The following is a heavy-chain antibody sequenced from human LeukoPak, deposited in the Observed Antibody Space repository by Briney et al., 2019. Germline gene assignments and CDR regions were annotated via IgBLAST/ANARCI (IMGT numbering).Heavy chain of an antibody. Sequence: ASVKVSXKASGGTFSSYTISWVRQAPGQGLEWIGRITPILGIANYAQKFQGRVTITADKSTSTAYMELSRLRSDDTAVYYCAREGGYFWSGIYYFDYWGQGTLVTVSS. CDR2: ITPILGIA. CDR3: AREGGYFWSGIYYFDY. J-gene: IGHJ4*02. V-gene: IGHV1-69*04. CDR1: GGTFSSYT. D-gene: IGHD3-3*01.